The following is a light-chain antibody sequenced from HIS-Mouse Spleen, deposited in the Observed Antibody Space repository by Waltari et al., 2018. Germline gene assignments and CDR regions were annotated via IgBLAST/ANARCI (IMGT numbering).Light chain of an antibody. CDR3: QQRSNWPPGHT. CDR2: DAS. V-gene: IGKV3-11*01. CDR1: QSVSSY. Sequence: EIVLTQSPATLSLSPAERATLPCRASQSVSSYLAWYQQKPGQAPRPLIYDASNRATGIPARFSGSGSGTDFTLTISSLEPEDFAVYYCQQRSNWPPGHTFGGGTKVEIK. J-gene: IGKJ4*01.